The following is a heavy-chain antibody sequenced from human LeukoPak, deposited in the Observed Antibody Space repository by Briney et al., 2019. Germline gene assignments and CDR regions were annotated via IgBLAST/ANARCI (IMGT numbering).Heavy chain of an antibody. Sequence: PSETLSLTCAVYGGSFSGYYWSWIRQPPGKGLEWIGEINHSGSTNYNPSLKSRVTISVDTSKNQFSLKLSSVTAADTAVYYCARDIETFYGDYYFDYWGQGTLVTVSS. CDR3: ARDIETFYGDYYFDY. V-gene: IGHV4-34*01. D-gene: IGHD4-17*01. CDR1: GGSFSGYY. J-gene: IGHJ4*02. CDR2: INHSGST.